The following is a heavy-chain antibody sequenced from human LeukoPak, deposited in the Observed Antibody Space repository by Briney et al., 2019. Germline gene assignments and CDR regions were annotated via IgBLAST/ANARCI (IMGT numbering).Heavy chain of an antibody. CDR3: ARRADYYDSFGSYNRFLDS. CDR1: GFTVSSNY. V-gene: IGHV4-59*04. Sequence: GSLRLSCAASGFTVSSNYMSWIRQSPGKGLEWIGSLYYPGGTYYNPSLKSRLTMSVDRSYNQFSLRLNSVTAADTAVYYCARRADYYDSFGSYNRFLDSWGQGTLVTVSS. J-gene: IGHJ4*02. D-gene: IGHD3-22*01. CDR2: LYYPGGT.